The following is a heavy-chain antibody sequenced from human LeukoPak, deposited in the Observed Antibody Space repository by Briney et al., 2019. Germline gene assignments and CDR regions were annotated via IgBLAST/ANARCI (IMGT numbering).Heavy chain of an antibody. V-gene: IGHV3-74*01. J-gene: IGHJ5*02. D-gene: IGHD3-16*02. Sequence: GGSLRLSCAASGLTLSTYWMHWVRQAPGKGLVWVSRLSSDGSSTTYADSVRGRSTISRDNAKNMLYLQMNGLRAEDTAVYYCVRDYRHEGNWFGPWGQGTLVTVSS. CDR2: LSSDGSST. CDR3: VRDYRHEGNWFGP. CDR1: GLTLSTYW.